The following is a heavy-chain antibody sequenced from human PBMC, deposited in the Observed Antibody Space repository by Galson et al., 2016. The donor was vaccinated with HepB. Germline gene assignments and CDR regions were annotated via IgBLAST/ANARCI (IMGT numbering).Heavy chain of an antibody. CDR2: INPNSGDT. CDR3: VREFLWFGEDDY. V-gene: IGHV1-2*02. J-gene: IGHJ4*02. CDR1: GYSFTAYN. D-gene: IGHD3-10*01. Sequence: SVKVSCKASGYSFTAYNMHWVRQAPGQGLEWLGWINPNSGDTNYPQNFQDRVTMTRDTAITTAYMELTGLTSDDAAVYYCVREFLWFGEDDYWGQGTLVTVSS.